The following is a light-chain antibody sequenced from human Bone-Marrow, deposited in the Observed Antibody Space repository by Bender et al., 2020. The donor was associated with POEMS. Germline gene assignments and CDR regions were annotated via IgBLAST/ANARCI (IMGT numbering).Light chain of an antibody. Sequence: SNVLTQPPSVSVAPGKTASITCGGDNIGSKTVHWYKQKPGQAPTLVSEIPERFSGSNSGNTATLTISRVEASDEADYYCQVWDSRSNHPVVFGGGTKLTVL. CDR3: QVWDSRSNHPVV. CDR1: NIGSKT. V-gene: IGLV3-21*03. J-gene: IGLJ2*01.